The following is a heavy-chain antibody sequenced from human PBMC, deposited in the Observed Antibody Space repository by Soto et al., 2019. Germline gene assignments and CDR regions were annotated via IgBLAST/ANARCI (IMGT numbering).Heavy chain of an antibody. CDR3: ARARSGYIVVVPSASGGYYFDY. J-gene: IGHJ4*02. CDR2: INAGNGNT. CDR1: GYTFTSYA. D-gene: IGHD2-2*01. Sequence: ASVKVSCKASGYTFTSYAMQWVRQAPGQRIEWMGGINAGNGNTKYSQKFQGRVTITRGTSASTAYMELSSLRSEDTAVYYSARARSGYIVVVPSASGGYYFDYWGQGTLVTVSS. V-gene: IGHV1-3*01.